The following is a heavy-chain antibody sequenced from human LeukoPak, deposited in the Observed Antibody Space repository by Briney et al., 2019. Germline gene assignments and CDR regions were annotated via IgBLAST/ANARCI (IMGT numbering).Heavy chain of an antibody. CDR1: GFNFSSYW. D-gene: IGHD7-27*01. Sequence: GGSVRLSCAASGFNFSSYWMHWVRQVPGKGLVWVSRISSDGNTTTYADSVKGRFTISRDNAKNTLYLQMNSLRAEDTAVYYCATEQKTGDSRYFDYWGQGTLVTVSS. CDR3: ATEQKTGDSRYFDY. CDR2: ISSDGNTT. V-gene: IGHV3-74*01. J-gene: IGHJ4*02.